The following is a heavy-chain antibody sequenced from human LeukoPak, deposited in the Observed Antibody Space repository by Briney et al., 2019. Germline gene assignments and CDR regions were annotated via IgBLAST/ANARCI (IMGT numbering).Heavy chain of an antibody. J-gene: IGHJ4*02. V-gene: IGHV3-23*05. CDR2: VTNSGDIT. CDR3: AKNLYYDILTTWDY. D-gene: IGHD3-9*01. CDR1: GFTFSSYD. Sequence: PGGSLSLSCAASGFTFSSYDMSWVRQAPGKGLEWVSGVTNSGDITYYADSVKGRFTISRDNSKNTLYLQMNSLRADDTAVYYCAKNLYYDILTTWDYWGQGTLVTVSS.